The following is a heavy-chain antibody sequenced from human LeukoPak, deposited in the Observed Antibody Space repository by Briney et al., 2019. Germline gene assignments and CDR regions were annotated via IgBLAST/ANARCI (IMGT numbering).Heavy chain of an antibody. J-gene: IGHJ4*02. V-gene: IGHV3-74*01. CDR2: INSDGSRI. CDR3: ASSPVVTRD. Sequence: GGSLRLSCAASGITFSNYWMHWVRQAPGKGLEWVSRINSDGSRISYADSVKGRFTISRDNAKNTLYLQMNSLRVEDTAVYYCASSPVVTRDWGQGTLVTVSS. CDR1: GITFSNYW. D-gene: IGHD3-22*01.